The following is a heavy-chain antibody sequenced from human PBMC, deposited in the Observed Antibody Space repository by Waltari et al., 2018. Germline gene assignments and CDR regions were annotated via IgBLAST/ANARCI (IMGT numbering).Heavy chain of an antibody. CDR3: TRDHDYGDYYLDY. D-gene: IGHD4-17*01. CDR2: IRSKAYGGTT. V-gene: IGHV3-49*03. Sequence: EVQLVESGGGLVQPGRSLRLSCTASGFTFGDYAMSWFRQAPGKGLEWVGFIRSKAYGGTTEYAASVKGRFTISRDDSKSIAYLQMNSLKTEDTAVYYCTRDHDYGDYYLDYWGQGTLVTVSS. CDR1: GFTFGDYA. J-gene: IGHJ4*02.